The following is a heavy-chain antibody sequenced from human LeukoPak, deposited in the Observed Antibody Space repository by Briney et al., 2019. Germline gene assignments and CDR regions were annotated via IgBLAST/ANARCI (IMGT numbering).Heavy chain of an antibody. CDR3: ARVRELLRAFDI. D-gene: IGHD1-26*01. V-gene: IGHV3-53*05. CDR2: IYSDGST. CDR1: GFTVSSNC. J-gene: IGHJ3*02. Sequence: PGGSLRLSCVASGFTVSSNCMSWVRQAPGKGLEWVSVIYSDGSTYFADSVKGRFTISRDNSKNTLYLQMNSLRAEDTAVYYCARVRELLRAFDIWGQGTMVTVSS.